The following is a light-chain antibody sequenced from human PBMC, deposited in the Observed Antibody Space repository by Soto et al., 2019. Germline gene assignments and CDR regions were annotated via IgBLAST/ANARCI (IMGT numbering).Light chain of an antibody. V-gene: IGLV2-14*01. J-gene: IGLJ1*01. CDR1: SSDVGGFNY. CDR3: SSYTTRTTLYV. CDR2: DVY. Sequence: QSVLTQPASVSGSPGQSITISCTGTSSDVGGFNYVSWYQQHPGKAPKLLIFDVYSRPSGISNRFSGSKSGGTASLTISGLQAEDEADYYCSSYTTRTTLYVFGTGTKVTVL.